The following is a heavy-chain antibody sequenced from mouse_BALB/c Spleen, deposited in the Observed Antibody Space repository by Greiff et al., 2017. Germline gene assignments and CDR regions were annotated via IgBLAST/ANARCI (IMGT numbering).Heavy chain of an antibody. D-gene: IGHD4-1*01. Sequence: QVHVKQSGAELVRPGSSVKISCKASGYAFSSYWMNWVKQRPGQGLEWIGQIYPGDGDTNYNGKFKGKAALTADKSSSTAYMQLSSLTSEDSAVYFCARELGPAYWGQGTLVTVSA. CDR3: ARELGPAY. CDR2: IYPGDGDT. V-gene: IGHV1-80*01. J-gene: IGHJ3*01. CDR1: GYAFSSYW.